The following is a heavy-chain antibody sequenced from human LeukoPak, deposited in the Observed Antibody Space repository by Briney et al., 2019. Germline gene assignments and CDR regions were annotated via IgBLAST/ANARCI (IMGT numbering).Heavy chain of an antibody. D-gene: IGHD4-23*01. J-gene: IGHJ1*01. CDR3: ARGFSGGYFQH. Sequence: SETLSLTCAVYSGSFSGYYWSWIRQPPGKGLEWIGEINHSGSTNYNPSLKSRVTISVDTSKNQFSLKLSSVTAADTAVYYCARGFSGGYFQHWGQGTLVTVSS. CDR2: INHSGST. V-gene: IGHV4-34*01. CDR1: SGSFSGYY.